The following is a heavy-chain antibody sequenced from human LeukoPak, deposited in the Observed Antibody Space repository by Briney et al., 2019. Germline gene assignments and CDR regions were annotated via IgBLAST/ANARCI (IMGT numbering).Heavy chain of an antibody. J-gene: IGHJ4*02. D-gene: IGHD3-9*01. Sequence: GGSLRLSCAASGFTFSSYGMHWVRQAPGKGLEWVAVIWYGGSNKYYADSVKGRLTISRDNSKNTLYLQMNSLRAEDTAVYYCARVKVRYFDWAPIDYWGQGTLVTVSS. CDR2: IWYGGSNK. V-gene: IGHV3-33*01. CDR1: GFTFSSYG. CDR3: ARVKVRYFDWAPIDY.